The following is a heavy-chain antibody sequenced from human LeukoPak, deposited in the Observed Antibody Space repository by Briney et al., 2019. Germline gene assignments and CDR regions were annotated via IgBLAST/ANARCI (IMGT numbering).Heavy chain of an antibody. CDR3: ARDRGYYDSSGYYYFDY. V-gene: IGHV1-69*13. CDR2: IIPIFGTA. Sequence: ASVKVSCKASGYTFTSYDINWVRQATGQGLEWMGGIIPIFGTANYAQKFQGRVTITADESTSTAYMELSSLRSEDTAVYYCARDRGYYDSSGYYYFDYWGQGTLATVSS. CDR1: GYTFTSYD. D-gene: IGHD3-22*01. J-gene: IGHJ4*02.